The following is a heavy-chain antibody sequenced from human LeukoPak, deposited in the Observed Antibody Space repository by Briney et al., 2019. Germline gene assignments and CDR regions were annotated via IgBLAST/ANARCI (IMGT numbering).Heavy chain of an antibody. D-gene: IGHD3-22*01. Sequence: GGCLSLSWAASGFTCSSDAMSWARQARGKGLGLVALNSGGGGSTSYDASVTGPFTIYRNNSKNTMYLQMTSLRAEDTAVYYCAKDLWYYYDSSPPLRYWGQGTLVTVSS. CDR1: GFTCSSDA. CDR2: NSGGGGST. V-gene: IGHV3-23*01. CDR3: AKDLWYYYDSSPPLRY. J-gene: IGHJ4*02.